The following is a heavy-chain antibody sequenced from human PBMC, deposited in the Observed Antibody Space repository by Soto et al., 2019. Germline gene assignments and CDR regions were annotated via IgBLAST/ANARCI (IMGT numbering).Heavy chain of an antibody. V-gene: IGHV1-3*01. J-gene: IGHJ4*02. CDR1: GYTFTSYV. CDR2: INAGNGNT. CDR3: ASRAYYGSGSYYLMFDY. Sequence: ASVKVSCKASGYTFTSYVMHWVRQAPGQRLEWMGWINAGNGNTKYSQKFQGRVTITRDTSASTAYMELSSLRSEDTAVYYCASRAYYGSGSYYLMFDYWGQGTLVTVSS. D-gene: IGHD3-10*01.